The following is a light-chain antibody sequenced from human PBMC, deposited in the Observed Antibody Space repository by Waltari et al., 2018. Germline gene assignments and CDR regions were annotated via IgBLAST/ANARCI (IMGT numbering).Light chain of an antibody. J-gene: IGLJ3*02. V-gene: IGLV8-61*01. CDR3: SMYMGSGICV. CDR2: KVN. Sequence: HQAPGLYRGPVVYKVNVRSSGVPYRFSGSLLGNKAALTITGAQADDEADYYCSMYMGSGICVFGGGTKLTVL.